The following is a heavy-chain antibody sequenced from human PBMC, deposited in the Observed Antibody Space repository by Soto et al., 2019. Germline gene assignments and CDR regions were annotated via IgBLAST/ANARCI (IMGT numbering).Heavy chain of an antibody. CDR1: GGTFSSYA. CDR2: IIPIFGTA. J-gene: IGHJ3*02. D-gene: IGHD6-13*01. Sequence: QVQLVQSGAEVKKPGSSVKVSCKASGGTFSSYAISWVRQAPGQGLEWMGGIIPIFGTANYAQKLQGRVTITADKSTSTAYMELSSLRSEDTAVYYCASCIAAAGPRRDDAFDIWGQGTMVTVSS. CDR3: ASCIAAAGPRRDDAFDI. V-gene: IGHV1-69*06.